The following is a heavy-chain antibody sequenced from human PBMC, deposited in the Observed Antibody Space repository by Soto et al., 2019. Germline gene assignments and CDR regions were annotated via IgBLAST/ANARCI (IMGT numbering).Heavy chain of an antibody. CDR2: INPSGGNT. V-gene: IGHV1-46*01. CDR3: ARVQTYSSSWYHFDY. J-gene: IGHJ4*02. CDR1: GYTFTDYY. Sequence: QVQLVQSGSEVKRPGASVKVSCKASGYTFTDYYMHWVRQAPGQGLEWMGIINPSGGNTKYAQKFQVRVTMTRDTSTSTVYMELSSLRSEDTAVYYCARVQTYSSSWYHFDYWGQGTLVTVSS. D-gene: IGHD6-19*01.